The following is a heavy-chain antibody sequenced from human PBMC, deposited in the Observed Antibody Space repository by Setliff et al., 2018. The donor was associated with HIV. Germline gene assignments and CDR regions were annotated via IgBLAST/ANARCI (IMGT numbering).Heavy chain of an antibody. J-gene: IGHJ4*02. V-gene: IGHV4-39*01. CDR1: GDSTSSSSSY. Sequence: KPSETLSLTCTVSGDSTSSSSSYWGWIRQPPGKGLEWTGSIYYSGSAYYNPSLKSRVTISVDTSKNQFSLKLNSVTAADTAVYYCARTRGYTYGYIDSWAQGTLVTVSS. CDR2: IYYSGSA. CDR3: ARTRGYTYGYIDS. D-gene: IGHD5-18*01.